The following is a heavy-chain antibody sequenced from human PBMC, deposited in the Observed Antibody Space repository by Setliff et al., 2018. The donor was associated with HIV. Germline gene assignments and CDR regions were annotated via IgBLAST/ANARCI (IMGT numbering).Heavy chain of an antibody. CDR2: VRHDGGDK. J-gene: IGHJ4*02. D-gene: IGHD1-1*01. Sequence: GGSLRLSCVASGFTFRTFAMHWVRQAPGKGLECVTFVRHDGGDKYYADSVKGRFTVSKDNSKNTVFLQLNTLRPVDTAVYYCASARIPTGGTSTSCDYWGQGTLVTVSS. V-gene: IGHV3-30*02. CDR1: GFTFRTFA. CDR3: ASARIPTGGTSTSCDY.